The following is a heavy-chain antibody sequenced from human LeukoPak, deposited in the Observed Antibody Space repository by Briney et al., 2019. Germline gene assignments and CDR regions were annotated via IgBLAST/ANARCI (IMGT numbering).Heavy chain of an antibody. CDR1: GFTVSSNS. Sequence: GGSLRLSCTVSGFTVSSNSWSWVRQAPGKGLEWVAVISYDGSSKYYADSVKGRFTISRDNSKNTLYLQMNSLRAEDTAVYYCARFWKLLRAFDIWGQGTMVTVSS. D-gene: IGHD1-26*01. V-gene: IGHV3-30*04. J-gene: IGHJ3*02. CDR3: ARFWKLLRAFDI. CDR2: ISYDGSSK.